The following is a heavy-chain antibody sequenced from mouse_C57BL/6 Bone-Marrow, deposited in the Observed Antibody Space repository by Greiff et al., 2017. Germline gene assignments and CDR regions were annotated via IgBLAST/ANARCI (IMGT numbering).Heavy chain of an antibody. CDR3: ARNYYGTFWYFDV. J-gene: IGHJ1*03. Sequence: VKLMESGPGLVQPSQSLSITCTVSGFSLTSYGVHWVRQSPGKGLEWLGVIWSGGSTDYNAAFISRLSISKDNSKSQVFFKMNSLQADDTAIYYCARNYYGTFWYFDVWGTGTTVTVSS. V-gene: IGHV2-2*01. CDR2: IWSGGST. CDR1: GFSLTSYG. D-gene: IGHD1-1*01.